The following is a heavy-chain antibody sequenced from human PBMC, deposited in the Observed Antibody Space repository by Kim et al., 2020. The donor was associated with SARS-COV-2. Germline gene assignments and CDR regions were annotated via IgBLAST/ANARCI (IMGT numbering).Heavy chain of an antibody. Sequence: KSRVTISVDTSKNQFSLKLSSVTAADTAMYYCARAYYDILTGWDYYGMDVWGQGTTVTVSS. D-gene: IGHD3-9*01. V-gene: IGHV4-39*01. CDR3: ARAYYDILTGWDYYGMDV. J-gene: IGHJ6*02.